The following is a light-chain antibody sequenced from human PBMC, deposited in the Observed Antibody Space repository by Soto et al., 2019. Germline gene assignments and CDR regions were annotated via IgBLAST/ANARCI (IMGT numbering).Light chain of an antibody. J-gene: IGKJ5*01. CDR2: GAS. CDR3: QQGYSTTPIT. V-gene: IGKV1-39*01. CDR1: QSIKNY. Sequence: DLQMTQSPSSLSAAIGDRVTITCRASQSIKNYLNWYQHKPGAAPKLLIFGASNLESGVPSRFSGCGSGTEFTLSISSLQPEDFATYYCQQGYSTTPITFGQGTRVEIK.